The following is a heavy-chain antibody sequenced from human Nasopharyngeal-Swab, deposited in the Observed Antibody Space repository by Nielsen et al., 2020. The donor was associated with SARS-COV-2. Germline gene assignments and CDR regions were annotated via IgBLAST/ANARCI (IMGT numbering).Heavy chain of an antibody. CDR3: ARTPYYYMEV. Sequence: WIRQPPGKGLEWIGYIYYSGSTNSNPSLRRRITISEDTSKKQFSMKLTAVTAADAAVYYCARTPYYYMEVWGKGTTVTVSS. J-gene: IGHJ6*03. CDR2: IYYSGST. V-gene: IGHV4-59*01.